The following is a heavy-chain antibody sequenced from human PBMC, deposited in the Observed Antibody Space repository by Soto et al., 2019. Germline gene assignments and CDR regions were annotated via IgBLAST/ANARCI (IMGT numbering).Heavy chain of an antibody. V-gene: IGHV3-48*01. CDR1: GFSFSSYS. D-gene: IGHD2-15*01. Sequence: EVQVVESGGGLAHPGGSLRLSCAASGFSFSSYSMKWVRQAPGKGLEWVSEISSSSSSTYYADAVKGRFTISRDNAKNSVYLQMDSLRTEDTAVYYCARGREYCSGGRCYETGSDYWGQGTLVTVSS. J-gene: IGHJ4*02. CDR2: ISSSSSST. CDR3: ARGREYCSGGRCYETGSDY.